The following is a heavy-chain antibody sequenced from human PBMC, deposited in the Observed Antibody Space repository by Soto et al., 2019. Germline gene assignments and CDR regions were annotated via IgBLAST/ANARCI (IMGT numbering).Heavy chain of an antibody. Sequence: GGSLRLSCAASGFTFSSYAMSWVRQAPGKGLEWVSAISGSGGSTYYADSVKGRFTISRDNSKNTLYLQMNSLRAEDTAVDDCANGAWDVFEIWGQGTMVTVSS. CDR2: ISGSGGST. V-gene: IGHV3-23*01. CDR3: ANGAWDVFEI. J-gene: IGHJ3*02. CDR1: GFTFSSYA.